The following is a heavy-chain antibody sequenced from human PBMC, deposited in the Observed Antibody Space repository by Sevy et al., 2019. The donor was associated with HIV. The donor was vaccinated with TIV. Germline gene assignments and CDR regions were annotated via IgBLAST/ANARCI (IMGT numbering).Heavy chain of an antibody. CDR1: GFTFSHHN. CDR3: AREENRELGTIPLDS. D-gene: IGHD7-27*01. V-gene: IGHV3-48*02. J-gene: IGHJ4*02. CDR2: ISKSGSTT. Sequence: GESLKISCAASGFTFSHHNMNWVRQAPGKGLESISYISKSGSTTYFADSVRGRFTISRDNAKNSLFLEMHSLTDEDTAVYYCAREENRELGTIPLDSWGRGIQVTVSS.